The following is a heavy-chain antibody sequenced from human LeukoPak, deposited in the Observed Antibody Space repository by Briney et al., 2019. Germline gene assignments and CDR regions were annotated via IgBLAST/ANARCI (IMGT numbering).Heavy chain of an antibody. D-gene: IGHD1-20*01. CDR3: AREVTGTTNAFDI. J-gene: IGHJ3*02. V-gene: IGHV1-2*02. Sequence: ASVKVPCKASGYTFTGYYMHWVRQAPGQGLEWMGWINPNSGGTNYAQKFQGRVTMTRDTSSSTAYMELSRLRSDDTAVYFCAREVTGTTNAFDIWGQGTMVTVSS. CDR2: INPNSGGT. CDR1: GYTFTGYY.